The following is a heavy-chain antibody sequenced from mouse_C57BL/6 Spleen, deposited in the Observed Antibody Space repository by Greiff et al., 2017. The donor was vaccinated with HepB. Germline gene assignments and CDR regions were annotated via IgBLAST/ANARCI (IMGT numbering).Heavy chain of an antibody. CDR1: GFTFNTYA. J-gene: IGHJ2*01. Sequence: EVNVVESGGGLVQPQGSLKLSCAASGFTFNTYAMHWVRQAPGKGLEWVARIRSKSSNYATYYADSVKDRFTISRDDSQSMLYLQMNNLKTEDTAMYYCVREPYYGSSYDYWGQGTTLTVSS. CDR2: IRSKSSNYAT. D-gene: IGHD1-1*01. CDR3: VREPYYGSSYDY. V-gene: IGHV10-3*01.